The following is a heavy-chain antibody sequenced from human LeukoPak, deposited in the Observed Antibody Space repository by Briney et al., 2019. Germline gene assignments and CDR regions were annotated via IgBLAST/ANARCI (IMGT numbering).Heavy chain of an antibody. J-gene: IGHJ4*02. CDR1: GGSISNYY. CDR2: IYYSGST. CDR3: ARGGLGGITASSNYLFDY. Sequence: SETLSLTCTVSGGSISNYYWSWIRQPPGEGLEWIGYIYYSGSTNYNPSLKSRVTISIDTSKNQFSLNLTSVTAADTAVYYCARGGLGGITASSNYLFDYWGQGTLVTVSS. V-gene: IGHV4-59*08. D-gene: IGHD4-11*01.